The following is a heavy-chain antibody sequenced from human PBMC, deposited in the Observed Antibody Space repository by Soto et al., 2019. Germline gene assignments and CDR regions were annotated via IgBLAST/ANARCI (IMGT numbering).Heavy chain of an antibody. Sequence: GGSLRLSCAASGFTFSSFAMSWVRQAPGKGLEWVSAISSGGGSTYYADSVKGRFTISRDNSKNTLYLQMNSLRAEDTALYYCAKRLYISSSWYYFDYWGQGTLVTV. CDR3: AKRLYISSSWYYFDY. J-gene: IGHJ4*02. CDR1: GFTFSSFA. V-gene: IGHV3-23*01. D-gene: IGHD6-13*01. CDR2: ISSGGGST.